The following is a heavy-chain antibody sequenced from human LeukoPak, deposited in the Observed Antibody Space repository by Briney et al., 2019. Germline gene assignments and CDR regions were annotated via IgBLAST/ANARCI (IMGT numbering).Heavy chain of an antibody. J-gene: IGHJ4*02. CDR3: AKRGSKWDLDN. D-gene: IGHD1-26*01. Sequence: PGRSLRLSCAASGFIFTSYAMHWVRQAPGKGLEWVAVISYDGTNKYYADPVKGRFTISKDTSKNTLYLQMSGLRAEDTAIYYCAKRGSKWDLDNWGQGTLVTVSS. CDR2: ISYDGTNK. V-gene: IGHV3-33*05. CDR1: GFIFTSYA.